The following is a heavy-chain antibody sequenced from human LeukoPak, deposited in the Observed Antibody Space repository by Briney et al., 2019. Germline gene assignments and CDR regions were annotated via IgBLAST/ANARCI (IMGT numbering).Heavy chain of an antibody. V-gene: IGHV1-8*01. J-gene: IGHJ4*02. CDR2: MNPNSGNT. CDR1: VYTFTSYD. Sequence: ASVKVSCKASVYTFTSYDINWVRQATGQGLEWMGWMNPNSGNTGYAQKFQGRVTMTRNTSISTAYMELSSLRSEDTAVYYCARALTTVTKGAGYWGQGTLVTVSS. CDR3: ARALTTVTKGAGY. D-gene: IGHD4-17*01.